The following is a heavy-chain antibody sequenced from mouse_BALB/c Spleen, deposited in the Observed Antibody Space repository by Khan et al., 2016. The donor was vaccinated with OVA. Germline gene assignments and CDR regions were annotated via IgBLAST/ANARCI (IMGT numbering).Heavy chain of an antibody. Sequence: EVELVESGGDLVKPGGSLKVSCAASGFTFSSYGMSWVRQTPDKRLEWVATISSGGRYTYFPDSVKGRFTISRDNAKNTLYLQMNSLKSEDTAMYYCARAYYGNDYYAMDYWGQGTSVTVSS. V-gene: IGHV5-6*01. J-gene: IGHJ4*01. D-gene: IGHD2-10*01. CDR1: GFTFSSYG. CDR2: ISSGGRYT. CDR3: ARAYYGNDYYAMDY.